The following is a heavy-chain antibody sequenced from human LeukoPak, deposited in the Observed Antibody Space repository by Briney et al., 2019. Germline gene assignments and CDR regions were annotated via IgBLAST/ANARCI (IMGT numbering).Heavy chain of an antibody. CDR2: ISAYNGNT. V-gene: IGHV1-18*01. D-gene: IGHD6-6*01. CDR1: GYTFTSYG. Sequence: GASVKVSCKASGYTFTSYGISWVRQAPGQGLEWMGWISAYNGNTNYAQKLQGRVTMTTDTSTSTAYMELRSLRSDDTAVYYCARGSRIAARLHWFDPWGQGTLVTVSS. CDR3: ARGSRIAARLHWFDP. J-gene: IGHJ5*02.